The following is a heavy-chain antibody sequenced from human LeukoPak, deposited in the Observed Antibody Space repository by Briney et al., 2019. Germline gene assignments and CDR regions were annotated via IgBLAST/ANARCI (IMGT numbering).Heavy chain of an antibody. D-gene: IGHD5/OR15-5a*01. CDR2: TYYRTKWYF. CDR1: GDSVSNTAAS. V-gene: IGHV6-1*01. CDR3: ARGAHGSYVSVFDL. J-gene: IGHJ5*02. Sequence: PSQTLSLTCGISGDSVSNTAASWNWIRQSPSRGLEWLGRTYYRTKWYFSYVVSVESRATINPDTSKNQFSLQLNSVTPEDTALYYCARGAHGSYVSVFDLWGQGTLVTVSS.